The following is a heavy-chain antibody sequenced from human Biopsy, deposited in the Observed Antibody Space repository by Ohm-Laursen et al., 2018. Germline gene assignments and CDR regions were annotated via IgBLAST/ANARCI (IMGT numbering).Heavy chain of an antibody. D-gene: IGHD4-23*01. CDR2: ISHTGYT. Sequence: GTLSLTCTVSGGSFTGHYWTWIRQPPGKGLEWVGHISHTGYTSYKSSLKSRVTISLDTSRKHFSLRLTSLAAADTAVYYCARGSNDFGGLYFPRWGQGTLLTVSS. J-gene: IGHJ4*02. CDR1: GGSFTGHY. V-gene: IGHV4-59*11. CDR3: ARGSNDFGGLYFPR.